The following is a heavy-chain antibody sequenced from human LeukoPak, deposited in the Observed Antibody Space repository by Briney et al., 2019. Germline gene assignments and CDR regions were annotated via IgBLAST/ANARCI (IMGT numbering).Heavy chain of an antibody. D-gene: IGHD6-6*01. CDR3: AREEDSSSSCFDY. Sequence: GGSLRLSCAASGFTFSSYAMHWVRQAPGKGLEWVAVISYDGSNKYYADSVKGRFTIPRDNSKNTLYLQMNSLRAEDTAVYYCAREEDSSSSCFDYWGQGTLVTVSS. CDR1: GFTFSSYA. CDR2: ISYDGSNK. V-gene: IGHV3-30-3*01. J-gene: IGHJ4*02.